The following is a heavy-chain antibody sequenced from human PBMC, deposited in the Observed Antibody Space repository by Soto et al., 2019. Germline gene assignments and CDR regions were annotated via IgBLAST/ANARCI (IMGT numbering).Heavy chain of an antibody. V-gene: IGHV4-34*01. CDR2: INHSGST. Sequence: SETLSLTCAVYCGSFSGYYWSWIRQPPGKGLEWIGEINHSGSTNYNPSLKSRVTISVDTSKNQFSLKLSSVTAADTAVYYCARAHPYYDILTGYYNVFYFDYWGQGTLVTVS. CDR1: CGSFSGYY. D-gene: IGHD3-9*01. CDR3: ARAHPYYDILTGYYNVFYFDY. J-gene: IGHJ4*02.